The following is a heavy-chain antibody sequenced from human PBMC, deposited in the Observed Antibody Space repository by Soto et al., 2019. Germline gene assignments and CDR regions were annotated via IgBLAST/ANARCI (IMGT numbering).Heavy chain of an antibody. Sequence: GGSLRLACAASGLTFSNYWMSWVRQAPGKGLEWVANIKQDGSEKYYVDSVKGRFIISRNNAENSLSLQMNSLRAEDSAVYYCVRSETVAGHDYWGQGTLVTVSS. D-gene: IGHD6-19*01. CDR2: IKQDGSEK. V-gene: IGHV3-7*01. CDR1: GLTFSNYW. J-gene: IGHJ4*02. CDR3: VRSETVAGHDY.